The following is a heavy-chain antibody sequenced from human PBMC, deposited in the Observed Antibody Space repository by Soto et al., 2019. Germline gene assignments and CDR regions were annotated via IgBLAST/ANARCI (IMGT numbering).Heavy chain of an antibody. D-gene: IGHD5-12*01. CDR1: GGSISSGDYY. J-gene: IGHJ4*02. CDR3: ARGNGYDKNDY. Sequence: SETLSLTCTVSGGSISSGDYYWSWIRQPPGKGLEWIGYIYYSGSTYYNPSLKSRITISVDTSKNQFSLKLSSVTAADTAVYYCARGNGYDKNDYWGQGTLVTVSS. V-gene: IGHV4-30-4*01. CDR2: IYYSGST.